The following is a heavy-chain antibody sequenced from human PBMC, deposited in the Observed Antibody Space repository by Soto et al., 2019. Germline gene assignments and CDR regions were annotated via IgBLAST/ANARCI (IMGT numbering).Heavy chain of an antibody. CDR3: ASGGYYDSSGYYVYYYGMDV. V-gene: IGHV1-69*06. CDR1: GGTFSSYA. CDR2: IIPIFGTA. J-gene: IGHJ6*02. Sequence: SVKVSCKASGGTFSSYAISWVRQAPGQGLEWMGGIIPIFGTANYAQKFQGRVTITADKSTSTAYMELSSLRSEDTAVYYCASGGYYDSSGYYVYYYGMDVWGPGTLVTVSS. D-gene: IGHD3-22*01.